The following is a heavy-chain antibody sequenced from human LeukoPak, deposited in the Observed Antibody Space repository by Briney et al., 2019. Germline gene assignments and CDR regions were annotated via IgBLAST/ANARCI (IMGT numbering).Heavy chain of an antibody. Sequence: PSGTLSLTCAVSGGSISSSNWWSWVRQPPGRGLEWIGVIYHSGSTNYNPSLKSRVTISVDKSKNQFSLKLSSVTAADTAVYYCARDPYGGNSETSMRYYYYYYMDVWGKGTTVTISS. J-gene: IGHJ6*03. CDR1: GGSISSSNW. CDR3: ARDPYGGNSETSMRYYYYYYMDV. D-gene: IGHD4-23*01. V-gene: IGHV4-4*02. CDR2: IYHSGST.